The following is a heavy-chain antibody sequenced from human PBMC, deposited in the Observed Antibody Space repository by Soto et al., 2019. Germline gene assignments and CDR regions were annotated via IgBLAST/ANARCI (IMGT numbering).Heavy chain of an antibody. J-gene: IGHJ3*01. CDR1: RYALAGYT. V-gene: IGHV1-18*01. CDR3: AKGPKIIVVPPHHRIFDF. CDR2: ISAHNS. D-gene: IGHD3-22*01. Sequence: GAPVEACSKAPRYALAGYTLSWVRHSTGQGLEWMGWISAHNSAQKVQGRVTVTTDTSKNTVYLQMNNLRDEDTAVYYCAKGPKIIVVPPHHRIFDFWGKGTMV.